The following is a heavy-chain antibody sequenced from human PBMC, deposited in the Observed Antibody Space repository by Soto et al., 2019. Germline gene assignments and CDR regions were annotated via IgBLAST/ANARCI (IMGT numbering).Heavy chain of an antibody. Sequence: SVNVSCKASGGTFSSYPISWVRQAPGQGLEWMGGIIPIFGTANYAQKFQGRVTITADESTSTAYMELSSLRSEDTAVYYCAGGPTDYFDYWGQGTLVTVSS. CDR3: AGGPTDYFDY. D-gene: IGHD3-16*01. V-gene: IGHV1-69*13. CDR1: GGTFSSYP. J-gene: IGHJ4*02. CDR2: IIPIFGTA.